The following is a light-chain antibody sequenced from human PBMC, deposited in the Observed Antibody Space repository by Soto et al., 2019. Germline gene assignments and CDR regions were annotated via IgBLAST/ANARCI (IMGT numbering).Light chain of an antibody. V-gene: IGLV6-57*03. Sequence: NFMLTQPHSVSESPGKTVTISCTRSSGSIASHYVQWYQQRPGSAPTTVIYEDNQRPSGVPDRFSGSIDSSSNSSSLTISGLKTEDEADYYCQSYDSSNLWVFGGGTKVTVL. J-gene: IGLJ3*02. CDR3: QSYDSSNLWV. CDR2: EDN. CDR1: SGSIASHY.